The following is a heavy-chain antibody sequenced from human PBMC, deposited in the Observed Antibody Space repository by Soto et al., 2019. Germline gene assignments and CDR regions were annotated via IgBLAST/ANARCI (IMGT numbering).Heavy chain of an antibody. CDR1: GFTFSSYW. CDR3: AREEGSGCPGDY. J-gene: IGHJ4*02. V-gene: IGHV3-74*01. CDR2: INSDGSST. Sequence: GGSLRLSCAASGFTFSSYWMHWVRQAPGKGLVWVSRINSDGSSTSYADSVKGRFTISRDNAKNTLYLQMNSLRAEDTAVYYCAREEGSGCPGDYWGQGTLVTVSS. D-gene: IGHD6-19*01.